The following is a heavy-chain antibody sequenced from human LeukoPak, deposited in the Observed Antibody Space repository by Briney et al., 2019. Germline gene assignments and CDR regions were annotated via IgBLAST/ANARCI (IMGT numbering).Heavy chain of an antibody. CDR1: GYTFTSYG. V-gene: IGHV1-18*01. D-gene: IGHD3-10*01. Sequence: ASVKVSCKASGYTFTSYGISWVRQAPGQGLEWMGWISAYNGNTNYAQKLQGRVTMTTDTSTSTAYMELRSLRSDDTAVYYCARSNLLYGSGSYYKPVPATAIPGMFFDYWGREPWSPSPQ. J-gene: IGHJ4*02. CDR3: ARSNLLYGSGSYYKPVPATAIPGMFFDY. CDR2: ISAYNGNT.